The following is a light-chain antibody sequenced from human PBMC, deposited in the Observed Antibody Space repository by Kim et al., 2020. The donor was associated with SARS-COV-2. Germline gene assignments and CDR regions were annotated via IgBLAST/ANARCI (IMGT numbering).Light chain of an antibody. J-gene: IGKJ1*01. V-gene: IGKV1-39*01. CDR3: QQSYNRPPT. Sequence: DIQMTQSPSSLSASVGDRVTIACRASQSIRQSLNWYQKKPGKAPNLLIVATSTLQSGVPSRFSGSGSGTDFTLTIKSLQPEDFATYYCQQSYNRPPTFGQGTKVDIK. CDR1: QSIRQS. CDR2: ATS.